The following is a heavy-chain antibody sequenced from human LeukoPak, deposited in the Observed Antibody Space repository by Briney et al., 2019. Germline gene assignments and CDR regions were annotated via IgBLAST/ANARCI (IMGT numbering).Heavy chain of an antibody. D-gene: IGHD6-13*01. CDR2: ISSSSSYI. V-gene: IGHV3-21*01. J-gene: IGHJ6*02. Sequence: GGSLRLSCAASGFTFSSYSMNWVRQAPGKGLEWVSSISSSSSYIYYADSVKGRFTISRDNSKNTLYLQMNSLRAEDTAVYYCARGESSSWFSPYGMDVWGQGTTVTVSS. CDR1: GFTFSSYS. CDR3: ARGESSSWFSPYGMDV.